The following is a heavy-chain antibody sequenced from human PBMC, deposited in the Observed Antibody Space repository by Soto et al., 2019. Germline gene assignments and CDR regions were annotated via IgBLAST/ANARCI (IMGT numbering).Heavy chain of an antibody. V-gene: IGHV4-34*01. CDR1: GGSFSGYY. D-gene: IGHD3-22*01. CDR3: ARGASGYYDSSGYYSPYYFDY. J-gene: IGHJ4*02. Sequence: SETLSLTCAVYGGSFSGYYWSWIRQPPGKGLEWIGEINHSGNTNYNPSLKSRVTISVDTSKNQFSLKLSSVTAADTAVYYCARGASGYYDSSGYYSPYYFDYWGQGALVTVSS. CDR2: INHSGNT.